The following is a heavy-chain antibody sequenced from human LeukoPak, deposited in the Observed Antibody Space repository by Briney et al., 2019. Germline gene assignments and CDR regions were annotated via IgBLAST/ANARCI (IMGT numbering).Heavy chain of an antibody. D-gene: IGHD6-13*01. CDR3: ARGLMMAIAGRGEFHY. V-gene: IGHV4-61*01. Sequence: PSETLSLTCIVSGDSVSSGSSYWSWLRQPPGKGLEWIGYVYYSGSTNYNPSLKSRVPISVDTSKNQFSLNLNSVTAADTAVYYCARGLMMAIAGRGEFHYWGQGTLVTVSS. J-gene: IGHJ4*02. CDR1: GDSVSSGSSY. CDR2: VYYSGST.